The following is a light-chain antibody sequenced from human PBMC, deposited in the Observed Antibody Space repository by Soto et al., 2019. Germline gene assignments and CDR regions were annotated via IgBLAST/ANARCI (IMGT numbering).Light chain of an antibody. V-gene: IGKV1-8*01. J-gene: IGKJ5*01. CDR3: QQYYSYPPLT. CDR2: AAS. Sequence: ALRVSPSPSSPSSSTGDKGTITFRARQGISSYLAWYQQKPGKAPKLLIYAASTLQSGVPSRFSGSGSGTDFTLTISCLQSEDFATYYCQQYYSYPPLTFGQGTRLEIK. CDR1: QGISSY.